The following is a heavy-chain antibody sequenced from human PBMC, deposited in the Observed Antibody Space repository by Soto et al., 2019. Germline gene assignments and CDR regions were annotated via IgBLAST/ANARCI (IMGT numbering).Heavy chain of an antibody. D-gene: IGHD3-22*01. CDR3: ARTRATYYYDSSGYWTDAFDI. J-gene: IGHJ3*02. CDR2: IIPIFGTA. Sequence: SVKVSCKASRGTFSSYAISWVRQAPGQGLEWMGGIIPIFGTANYAQKFQGRVTITADKSTSTAYMELSSLRSEDTAVYYCARTRATYYYDSSGYWTDAFDIWGQGTMVTVSS. V-gene: IGHV1-69*06. CDR1: RGTFSSYA.